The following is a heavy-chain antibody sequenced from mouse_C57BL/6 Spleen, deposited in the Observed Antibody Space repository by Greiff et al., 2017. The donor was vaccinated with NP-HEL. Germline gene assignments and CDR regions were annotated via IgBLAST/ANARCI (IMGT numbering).Heavy chain of an antibody. CDR1: GFTFSDYY. D-gene: IGHD1-1*01. V-gene: IGHV5-16*01. CDR3: ARGPYYYGSSYYFDY. CDR2: INYDGSST. Sequence: EVQVVESEGGLVQPGRSMKLSCTASGFTFSDYYMAWVRQVPEKGLEWVANINYDGSSTYYLDSLKSRFIISRDNAKNILYLQMSSLKSEDTATYYCARGPYYYGSSYYFDYWGQGTTLTVSS. J-gene: IGHJ2*01.